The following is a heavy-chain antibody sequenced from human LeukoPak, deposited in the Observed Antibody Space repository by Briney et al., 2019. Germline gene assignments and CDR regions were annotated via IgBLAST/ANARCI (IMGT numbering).Heavy chain of an antibody. CDR3: AREPSSGWSGRYFDY. Sequence: GGSLRLSCAASGFTFSSYAMSWVRQAPGKGLEWVSAISGSGGSTYYADSVKGRFTISRDNAKNSLYLQMNSLRAEDTAVYYCAREPSSGWSGRYFDYWGQGTLVTVSS. CDR2: ISGSGGST. D-gene: IGHD6-19*01. CDR1: GFTFSSYA. V-gene: IGHV3-23*01. J-gene: IGHJ4*02.